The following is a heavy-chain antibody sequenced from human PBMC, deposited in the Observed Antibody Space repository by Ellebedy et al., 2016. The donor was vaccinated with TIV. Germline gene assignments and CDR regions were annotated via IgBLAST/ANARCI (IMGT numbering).Heavy chain of an antibody. CDR3: AREHGEHLLLALDV. D-gene: IGHD1/OR15-1a*01. CDR2: IWYDGSNK. CDR1: GFSFSNYG. V-gene: IGHV3-30*02. Sequence: GESLKISCAASGFSFSNYGINWVRQAPDKGLEWVAIIWYDGSNKYYADSEGRFTISRDNSKNSLFLQMDSLTTEDSALYYCAREHGEHLLLALDVWGQGTLVTVSS. J-gene: IGHJ3*01.